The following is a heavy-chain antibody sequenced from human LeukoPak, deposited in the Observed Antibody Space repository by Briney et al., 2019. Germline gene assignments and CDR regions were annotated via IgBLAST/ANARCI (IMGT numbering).Heavy chain of an antibody. Sequence: EASVKVSCKASGYTFTGYYMHWVRQAPGQGLEWMGWINPNSGGTNYAQKFQGRVTMTRDTSISTAYMELSRLRSDDTAVYYCARVFAYCSSTSCPPLDAFDIWGQGTMVTVSS. V-gene: IGHV1-2*02. D-gene: IGHD2-2*01. CDR1: GYTFTGYY. J-gene: IGHJ3*02. CDR3: ARVFAYCSSTSCPPLDAFDI. CDR2: INPNSGGT.